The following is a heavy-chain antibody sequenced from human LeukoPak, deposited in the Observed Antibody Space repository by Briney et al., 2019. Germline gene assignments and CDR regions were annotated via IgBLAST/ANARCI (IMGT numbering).Heavy chain of an antibody. D-gene: IGHD1-26*01. V-gene: IGHV4-34*01. CDR1: GFTFSSYG. CDR2: INHSGST. CDR3: ARASTAYYYYYMDV. J-gene: IGHJ6*03. Sequence: GSLRLSCAASGFTFSSYGMSWVRQARGKGLEWIGEINHSGSTNYNPSLKSRVTISVDTSKNQFSLKLSSVTAADTAVYYCARASTAYYYYYMDVWGKGTTVTVSS.